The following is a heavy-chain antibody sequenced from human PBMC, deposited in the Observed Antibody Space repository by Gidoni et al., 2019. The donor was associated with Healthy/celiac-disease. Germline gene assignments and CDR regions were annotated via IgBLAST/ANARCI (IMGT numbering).Heavy chain of an antibody. Sequence: QVQLVESGGGVVQPGRSLRLSCAASGFTFSSYGMHWVRQAPGKGLEWVAVISYDGSNKYYADSVKGRFTISRDNSKNTLYLQMNSLRAEDTAVYYCAKSSILPGGFDYWGQGTLVTVSS. CDR2: ISYDGSNK. V-gene: IGHV3-30*18. J-gene: IGHJ4*02. D-gene: IGHD2-15*01. CDR1: GFTFSSYG. CDR3: AKSSILPGGFDY.